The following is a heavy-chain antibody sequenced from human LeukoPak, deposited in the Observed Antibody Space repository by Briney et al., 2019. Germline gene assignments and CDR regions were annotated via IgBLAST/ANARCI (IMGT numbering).Heavy chain of an antibody. Sequence: GRSLRLSCAASGFTFSSYAMHWVRQAPGKGLEWVSVVTSSGGTTSYADSVKGRFTISRDNSKNTVYLQMNSLRAEDTAVYYCVKDLLGFDYWGQGTLVTVSS. CDR1: GFTFSSYA. CDR3: VKDLLGFDY. J-gene: IGHJ4*02. CDR2: VTSSGGTT. D-gene: IGHD2-15*01. V-gene: IGHV3-23*01.